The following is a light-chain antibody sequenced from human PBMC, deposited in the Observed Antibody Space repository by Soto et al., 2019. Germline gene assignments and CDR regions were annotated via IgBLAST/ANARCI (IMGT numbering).Light chain of an antibody. CDR3: QQSYSTPRT. J-gene: IGKJ1*01. Sequence: DLQMTQSPSSLSASVGGRVTITCRASQSISNYLNWYQQKPGKAPKLLMFAASSLQSGVPSRFSGGGSGTDFTLTISSLQPEDFATYYCQQSYSTPRTFGQGTKVEIK. V-gene: IGKV1-39*01. CDR2: AAS. CDR1: QSISNY.